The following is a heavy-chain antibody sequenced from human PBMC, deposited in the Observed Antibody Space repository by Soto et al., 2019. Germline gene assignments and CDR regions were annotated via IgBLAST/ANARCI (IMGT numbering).Heavy chain of an antibody. CDR3: TGIPIRTTVPWFDP. J-gene: IGHJ5*01. D-gene: IGHD1-1*01. V-gene: IGHV4-59*08. CDR2: IYNNGVT. CDR1: GDSMNYYY. Sequence: SETLSLTCTVSGDSMNYYYWSWIRQSPGKGLEWIGYIYNNGVTNYNPSLKSRVSLSVDTSRNHFSLNLASVTAADTAVYYCTGIPIRTTVPWFDPWGQGTLVTVSS.